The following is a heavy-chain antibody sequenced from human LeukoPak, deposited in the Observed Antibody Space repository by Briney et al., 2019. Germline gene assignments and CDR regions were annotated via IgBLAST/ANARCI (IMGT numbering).Heavy chain of an antibody. J-gene: IGHJ5*02. Sequence: SETLSLTCTVSGGSISSYYWSWIRQPPGKGLEWLGYIYYSGSTNYNPSLKSRVTISVDTSKNQFSLKLSSVTAADTAVYYCARVEDYYGSGSYWTLGNWFDPWGQGTLVSVSS. D-gene: IGHD3-10*01. CDR1: GGSISSYY. CDR3: ARVEDYYGSGSYWTLGNWFDP. V-gene: IGHV4-59*01. CDR2: IYYSGST.